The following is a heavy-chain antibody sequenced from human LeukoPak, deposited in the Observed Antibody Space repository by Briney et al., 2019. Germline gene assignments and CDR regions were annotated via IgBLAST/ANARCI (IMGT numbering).Heavy chain of an antibody. J-gene: IGHJ4*02. Sequence: SETLSLTCPVSGGSISSSSYYWGWIRHPPGKGLEGIGSIYYSGSTYYHPPLKSRVTISVDTSKTQSSLKLSSVTAADTAVYYCARRGRADYVWGSYRSYYFDYWGQGTLVTVSS. CDR3: ARRGRADYVWGSYRSYYFDY. V-gene: IGHV4-39*01. D-gene: IGHD3-16*02. CDR2: IYYSGST. CDR1: GGSISSSSYY.